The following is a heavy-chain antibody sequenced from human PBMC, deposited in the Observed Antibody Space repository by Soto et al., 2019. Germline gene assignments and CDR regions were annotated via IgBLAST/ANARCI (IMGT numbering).Heavy chain of an antibody. V-gene: IGHV3-21*02. Sequence: VQLVESGGGLVKPGGSLRLSCAASRFTFSSYNMNWVRQAPGQGLEWVSCISSDNTNIHYADSVKGRFTTSRDNARNSLYLQMNSLRVDDTAVYYCARDDMLMIRGVIEHYFAMDVWGQGTTVTVSS. CDR2: ISSDNTNI. CDR3: ARDDMLMIRGVIEHYFAMDV. J-gene: IGHJ6*02. CDR1: RFTFSSYN. D-gene: IGHD3-10*01.